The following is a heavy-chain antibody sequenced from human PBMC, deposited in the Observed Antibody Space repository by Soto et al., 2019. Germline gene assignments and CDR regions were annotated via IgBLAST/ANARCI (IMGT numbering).Heavy chain of an antibody. D-gene: IGHD5-18*01. V-gene: IGHV3-48*01. CDR3: ARDPGYSYAYRPGYYYYGMDV. Sequence: EVQLVESGGGLVQPGGSLRLSCAASGFTFSSYNMNWVRQAPGKGLEWVSYISSSSSTLYYADSVKGRFTISRDNAKNPLYLQMNSLRAEDTAVYYCARDPGYSYAYRPGYYYYGMDVWGQGTTVTVSS. CDR2: ISSSSSTL. J-gene: IGHJ6*02. CDR1: GFTFSSYN.